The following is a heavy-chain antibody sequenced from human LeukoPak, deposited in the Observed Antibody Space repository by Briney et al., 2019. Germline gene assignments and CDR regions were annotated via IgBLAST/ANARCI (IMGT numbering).Heavy chain of an antibody. CDR2: ISSSSYI. CDR3: ARFGQDIPFDY. V-gene: IGHV3-21*01. D-gene: IGHD2-15*01. Sequence: GGSLRLSCAASGFTFSSYSMNWVRRAPGKGLEWVSSISSSSYIYYADSVKGRFTISRDNAKNSLYLQMNSLRAEDTAVYYCARFGQDIPFDYWGQGTLVTVSS. CDR1: GFTFSSYS. J-gene: IGHJ4*02.